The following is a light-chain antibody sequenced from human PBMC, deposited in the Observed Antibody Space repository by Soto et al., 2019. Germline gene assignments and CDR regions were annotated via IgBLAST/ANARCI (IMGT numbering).Light chain of an antibody. V-gene: IGKV3-11*01. CDR2: DAS. Sequence: EIVLPPSPATLSCSPGERSPLSGRASQSVSSYLAWYQQTPGQAPRLLIYDASNRATGIPARFSGSGSGTDFPLTISRLEPEHSAVYYRKQRSNSWTCGQGTTGDIK. CDR3: KQRSNSWT. CDR1: QSVSSY. J-gene: IGKJ1*01.